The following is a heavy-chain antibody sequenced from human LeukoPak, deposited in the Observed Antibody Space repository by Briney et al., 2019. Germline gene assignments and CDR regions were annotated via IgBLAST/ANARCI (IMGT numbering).Heavy chain of an antibody. V-gene: IGHV4-59*01. CDR3: ARQLRRDGYIGY. D-gene: IGHD5-12*01. CDR2: IYYSGST. J-gene: IGHJ4*02. Sequence: SETLSLTCTVSGGSLSSYYWSWIRQPPGKGLEWIGYIYYSGSTNYNPSLKSRVTISVDTSKNQFSLKLSSVTAADTAVYYCARQLRRDGYIGYWGQGTLVTVSS. CDR1: GGSLSSYY.